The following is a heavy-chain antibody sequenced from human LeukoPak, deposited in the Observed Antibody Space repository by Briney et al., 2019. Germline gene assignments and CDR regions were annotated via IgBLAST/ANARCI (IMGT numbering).Heavy chain of an antibody. J-gene: IGHJ4*02. D-gene: IGHD2-2*01. CDR2: IRSDGSIE. CDR1: GFTFSTYG. V-gene: IGHV3-30*02. Sequence: AGGSLRLSCAASGFTFSTYGMHWVRQAPGKGLEWVAFIRSDGSIEYYADSVKGRFTISRDNAKNTLYLQMNSLRDEDTAVYYCVREGLECSGSSCQRAAFDYWGQGTLVTVSS. CDR3: VREGLECSGSSCQRAAFDY.